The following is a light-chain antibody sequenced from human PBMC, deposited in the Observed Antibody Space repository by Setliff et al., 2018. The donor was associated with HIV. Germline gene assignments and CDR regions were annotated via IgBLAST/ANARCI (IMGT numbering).Light chain of an antibody. J-gene: IGLJ1*01. CDR1: SSDVGGYNS. CDR3: HSKRSSSTPYV. CDR2: DVS. V-gene: IGLV2-14*03. Sequence: QSALTQPASVSGSPGRSITISCTGNSSDVGGYNSVSWFQQHPGKAPKLLIYDVSDRPSGVSNRLSGSKSGNTASLTISGLQAEDEADYYCHSKRSSSTPYVFGTGTKVTVL.